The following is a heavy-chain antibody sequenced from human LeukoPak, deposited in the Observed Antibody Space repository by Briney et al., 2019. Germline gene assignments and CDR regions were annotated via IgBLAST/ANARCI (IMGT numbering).Heavy chain of an antibody. J-gene: IGHJ3*02. D-gene: IGHD2-2*01. Sequence: GGSPRLSCAASGFTFSSYGMHWVRQAPGKGLEWVAVISYDGSNKYYADSVKGRFTISRDNSKNTLYLQMNSLRAEDTAVYYCAKPALPSQDAFDIWGQGTMVTVSS. CDR3: AKPALPSQDAFDI. CDR1: GFTFSSYG. CDR2: ISYDGSNK. V-gene: IGHV3-30*18.